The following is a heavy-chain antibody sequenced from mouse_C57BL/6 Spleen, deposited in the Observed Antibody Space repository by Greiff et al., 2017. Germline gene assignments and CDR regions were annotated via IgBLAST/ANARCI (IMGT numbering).Heavy chain of an antibody. CDR2: ISSGGDYI. J-gene: IGHJ4*01. CDR1: GFTFSSYA. V-gene: IGHV5-9-1*02. CDR3: TRVDDYDGLYAMDY. D-gene: IGHD2-4*01. Sequence: EVKVEESGEGLVKPGGSLKLSCAASGFTFSSYAMSWVRQTPEKRLEWVAYISSGGDYIYYADTVKGRFTISRDNARNTLYLQMSSLKSEDTAMYYCTRVDDYDGLYAMDYWGQGTSVTVSS.